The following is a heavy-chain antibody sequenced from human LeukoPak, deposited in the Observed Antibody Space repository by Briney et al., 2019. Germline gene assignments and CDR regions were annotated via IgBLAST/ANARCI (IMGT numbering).Heavy chain of an antibody. J-gene: IGHJ4*02. V-gene: IGHV1-2*02. CDR1: GYTFTGYY. CDR3: ARSQWLIDASIDY. Sequence: ASVKVSCKASGYTFTGYYMHWVRQAPGQGLEWMGWINPTSGGTKYAQKFQGRVTMTRDTSISTAYMELSRLRSDDTAAYYCARSQWLIDASIDYWGQGTLVTVSS. D-gene: IGHD6-19*01. CDR2: INPTSGGT.